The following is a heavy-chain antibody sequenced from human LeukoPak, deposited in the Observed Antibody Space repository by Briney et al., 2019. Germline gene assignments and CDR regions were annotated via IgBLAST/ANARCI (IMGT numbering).Heavy chain of an antibody. D-gene: IGHD4-17*01. V-gene: IGHV4-4*02. Sequence: SGTLSLTCAVSGGSISSSNWWSWVRPPPGKGLEWIGEIYHSGSTNYNPSLKSRVTISVDKSKNQFSLKLSSVTAADTAVYYCAARLNDYGDYDLDYWGQGTLVTVSS. CDR3: AARLNDYGDYDLDY. J-gene: IGHJ4*02. CDR1: GGSISSSNW. CDR2: IYHSGST.